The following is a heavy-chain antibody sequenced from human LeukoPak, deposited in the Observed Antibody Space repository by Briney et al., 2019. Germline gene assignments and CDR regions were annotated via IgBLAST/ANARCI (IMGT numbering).Heavy chain of an antibody. CDR2: IYDSGST. CDR1: GGSISSYY. V-gene: IGHV4-59*08. Sequence: SETLSLTCTVSGGSISSYYWSWIRQPPGKGLGWIGYIYDSGSTNYNPSLKSRVTISVDTSKNQFSLKLSSVTAADTAVYYCACYSGYDMTFDIWGQGTMVTVSS. D-gene: IGHD5-12*01. CDR3: ACYSGYDMTFDI. J-gene: IGHJ3*02.